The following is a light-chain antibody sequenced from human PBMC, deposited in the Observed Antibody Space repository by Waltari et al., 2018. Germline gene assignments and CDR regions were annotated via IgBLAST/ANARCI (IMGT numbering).Light chain of an antibody. CDR3: QQSYSSPRT. V-gene: IGKV1-39*01. Sequence: DIQMTQSPSSLSASVGDRVTITCRASQSVSTYLHWYQHKPGKVPKLLIYAASTLHGGVPSRFSGSESGTDFTLTISSLQPEDFATYFCQQSYSSPRTFGQGTKVEIK. CDR2: AAS. CDR1: QSVSTY. J-gene: IGKJ1*01.